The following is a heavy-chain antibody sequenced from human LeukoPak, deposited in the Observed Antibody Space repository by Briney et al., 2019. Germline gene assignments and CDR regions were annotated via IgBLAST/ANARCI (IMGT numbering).Heavy chain of an antibody. Sequence: GGSLRLSCAASGFTVSNTYMSWVRQAPGKGLEWVSLIYSDGTTYYADSVKGRFTISRDNSKNTLYLQMNSLRAEDTAVYYCASLCSSSPYYYYYMDVWGKGTTVTVSS. CDR1: GFTVSNTY. D-gene: IGHD2-2*01. CDR3: ASLCSSSPYYYYYMDV. J-gene: IGHJ6*03. V-gene: IGHV3-66*02. CDR2: IYSDGTT.